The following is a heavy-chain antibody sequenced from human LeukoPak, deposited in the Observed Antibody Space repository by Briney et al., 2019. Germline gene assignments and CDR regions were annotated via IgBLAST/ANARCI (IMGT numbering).Heavy chain of an antibody. V-gene: IGHV4-30-2*01. Sequence: SETLSLTCAVSGGSISSGGYSWSWIRQPPGKGLEWIGYIYHSGSTSYNPSLRSRVTISVDRSKNQFSLKLTSVTAADTAVYYCARSAFAEGYFDLWGRGTLVTASS. CDR1: GGSISSGGYS. CDR2: IYHSGST. CDR3: ARSAFAEGYFDL. J-gene: IGHJ2*01.